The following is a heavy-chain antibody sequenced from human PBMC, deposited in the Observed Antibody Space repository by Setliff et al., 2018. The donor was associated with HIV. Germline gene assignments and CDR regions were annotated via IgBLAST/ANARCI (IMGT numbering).Heavy chain of an antibody. CDR2: VFYSGSA. Sequence: SETLSLTCTVSGDPISSGSYYWNWIRQSPGKGLEWIGCVFYSGSANYSPSLKSRVTIPADTSKNQFSLKLSSVTAADTAMYYCARAKGYCNDDGCFSNFDYWGQGTLVTVSS. V-gene: IGHV4-61*01. CDR1: GDPISSGSYY. D-gene: IGHD2-15*01. J-gene: IGHJ4*02. CDR3: ARAKGYCNDDGCFSNFDY.